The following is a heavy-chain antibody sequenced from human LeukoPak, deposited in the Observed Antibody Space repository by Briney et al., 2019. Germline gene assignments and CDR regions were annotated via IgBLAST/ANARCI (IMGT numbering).Heavy chain of an antibody. J-gene: IGHJ5*02. D-gene: IGHD3-10*01. V-gene: IGHV4-34*01. CDR2: INHSGST. CDR3: ARDSGTTGEVKLDP. Sequence: SETLSLTCSVSGGSISSYYWSWIHQPPGKGLEWVGEINHSGSTNYNPSLKSRVTISVDTSKNQFSLKLSSVTAADTAVYYCARDSGTTGEVKLDPWGQGTLVTVSS. CDR1: GGSISSYY.